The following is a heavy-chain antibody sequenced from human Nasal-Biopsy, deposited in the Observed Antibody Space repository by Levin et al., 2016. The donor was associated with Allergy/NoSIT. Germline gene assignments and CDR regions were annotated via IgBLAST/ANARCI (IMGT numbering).Heavy chain of an antibody. CDR3: AKLPINGHCISTNCYTVY. D-gene: IGHD2-2*02. Sequence: GESLKISCAASGFSFTNYAMSWVRQAPGKGLEWVSSVSYNSANTYYADSVKGRFTISRDNSKNTLYLQMNSPRAEDTAVYYCAKLPINGHCISTNCYTVYWGQGTLVTVSS. V-gene: IGHV3-23*01. J-gene: IGHJ4*02. CDR1: GFSFTNYA. CDR2: VSYNSANT.